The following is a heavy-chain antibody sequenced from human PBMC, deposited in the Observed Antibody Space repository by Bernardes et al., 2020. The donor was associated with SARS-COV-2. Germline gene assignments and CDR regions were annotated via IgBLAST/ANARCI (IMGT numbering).Heavy chain of an antibody. J-gene: IGHJ1*01. CDR3: VRGMAS. CDR2: IKPDGSQT. Sequence: GGSLRLSCATSGFTFNTFWMTWVRQPPGKGLEWVADIKPDGSQTFYVDSVKGRFTISRDDAENSVYLQMNSLRAEDTAVYYCVRGMASWGQGTLVVVSS. V-gene: IGHV3-7*03. CDR1: GFTFNTFW.